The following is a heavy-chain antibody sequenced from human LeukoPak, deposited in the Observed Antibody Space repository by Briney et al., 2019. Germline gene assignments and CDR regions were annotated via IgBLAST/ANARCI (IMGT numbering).Heavy chain of an antibody. CDR2: MNPNSGGT. D-gene: IGHD2-2*01. V-gene: IGHV1-2*02. CDR1: GYTFTSYD. Sequence: ASVKVSCKASGYTFTSYDINWVRQATGQGLEWMGWMNPNSGGTNYAQKFQGRVTMTRDTSISTAYMELSRLRSDDTAVYYCARGTLGYCSSTSCYLTSYYMDAWGKGTTVTVSS. J-gene: IGHJ6*03. CDR3: ARGTLGYCSSTSCYLTSYYMDA.